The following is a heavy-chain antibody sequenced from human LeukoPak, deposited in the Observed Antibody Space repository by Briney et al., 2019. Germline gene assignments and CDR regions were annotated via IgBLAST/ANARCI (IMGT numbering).Heavy chain of an antibody. J-gene: IGHJ5*02. CDR1: GYTFTSYG. V-gene: IGHV1-18*01. D-gene: IGHD3-22*01. Sequence: ASVKVSCKASGYTFTSYGISWVRQAPGQGLEWMGWISAYNGNTNYAQKLQGRVTMTTDTSTSTAYMELRSLRSDDTAVYYCAFSKYYFDSSGYPFDPWGQGTLVTVSS. CDR3: AFSKYYFDSSGYPFDP. CDR2: ISAYNGNT.